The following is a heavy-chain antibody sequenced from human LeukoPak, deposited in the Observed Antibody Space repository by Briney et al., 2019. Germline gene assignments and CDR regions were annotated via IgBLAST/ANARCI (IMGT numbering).Heavy chain of an antibody. CDR3: ARHGFEWELPQYYFDH. CDR2: IYYSGST. D-gene: IGHD1-26*01. CDR1: GGSISSYY. Sequence: PSETLSLTCTVSGGSISSYYWSWIRQPPGKGLEWIGYIYYSGSTNYNPSLKSRVTISVDTSKNQFSLKLSSVTAADTAVYYCARHGFEWELPQYYFDHWGQGTLVTVSS. V-gene: IGHV4-59*08. J-gene: IGHJ4*02.